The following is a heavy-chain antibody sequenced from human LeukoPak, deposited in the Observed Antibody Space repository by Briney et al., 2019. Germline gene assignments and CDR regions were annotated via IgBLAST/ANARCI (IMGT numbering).Heavy chain of an antibody. CDR3: TSGMVRGVIIY. J-gene: IGHJ4*02. V-gene: IGHV3-43*02. CDR1: GFTFDDYA. D-gene: IGHD3-10*01. CDR2: SGDGGST. Sequence: GGSLRLSCAASGFTFDDYAMHWVRQAPGKGLEWVSLSGDGGSTYYADSVKGRFTISRDNSKNSLYLQMNSLRTEDTALYYCTSGMVRGVIIYWGQGTLVTVSS.